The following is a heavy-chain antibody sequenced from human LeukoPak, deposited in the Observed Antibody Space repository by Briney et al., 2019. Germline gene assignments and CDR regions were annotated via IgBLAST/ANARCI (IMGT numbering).Heavy chain of an antibody. CDR1: GFTFSSYS. D-gene: IGHD5-18*01. J-gene: IGHJ4*02. CDR3: ARQRGYSYGTDY. CDR2: ISSSSSYI. Sequence: GGSPRLSCAASGFTFSSYSMNWVRQAPGNGLEWVSSISSSSSYIYYADSVKGRFTISRDNAKNSLYLQMNSLRAEDTAVYYCARQRGYSYGTDYWGQGTLVTVSS. V-gene: IGHV3-21*01.